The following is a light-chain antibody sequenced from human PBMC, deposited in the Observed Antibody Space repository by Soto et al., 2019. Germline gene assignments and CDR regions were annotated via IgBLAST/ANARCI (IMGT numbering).Light chain of an antibody. V-gene: IGKV1-5*03. Sequence: DIQMTQSPSSLSASVGDRVTITCRASQSISSYLHCYQQKPGKAPKLLIYKASTLKSGVPSRFSGSGSGTEFTLTISSLQPDDFATYYCQHYNSYSEAFGQGTKVDIK. CDR1: QSISSY. CDR3: QHYNSYSEA. CDR2: KAS. J-gene: IGKJ1*01.